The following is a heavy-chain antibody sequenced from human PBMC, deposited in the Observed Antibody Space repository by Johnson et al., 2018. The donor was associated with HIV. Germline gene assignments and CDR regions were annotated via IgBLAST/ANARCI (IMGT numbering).Heavy chain of an antibody. V-gene: IGHV3-74*01. CDR2: IKSDGTST. CDR3: AKDRNYDILSI. J-gene: IGHJ3*02. Sequence: MQLVESGGGLVQPGGSLRLSCVASGISFSSYWMHWVRQAPGKGLVWVSRIKSDGTSTNYADSVKGRFTISRDNSKNTLYLQMNSLRAEDTAVYYCAKDRNYDILSIWGQGTMLTVSS. CDR1: GISFSSYW. D-gene: IGHD3-9*01.